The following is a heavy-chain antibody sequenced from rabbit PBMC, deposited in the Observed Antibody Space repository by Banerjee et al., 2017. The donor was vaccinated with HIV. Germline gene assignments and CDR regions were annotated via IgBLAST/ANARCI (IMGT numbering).Heavy chain of an antibody. J-gene: IGHJ4*01. CDR3: ARDPGFGSL. D-gene: IGHD3-1*01. CDR2: IYTGSKNAT. V-gene: IGHV1S45*01. CDR1: GFDLSSYYY. Sequence: QQQLEESGGGLVQPEGSLTLTCKASGFDLSSYYYMCWVRQAPGKGLELIACIYTGSKNATYYASWAKDRFTISKTSSTTVTLQMTSLTAADTATYFCARDPGFGSLWGQGTLVTVS.